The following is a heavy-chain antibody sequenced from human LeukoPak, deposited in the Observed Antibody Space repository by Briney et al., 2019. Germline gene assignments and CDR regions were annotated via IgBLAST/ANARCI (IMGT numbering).Heavy chain of an antibody. V-gene: IGHV4-4*07. CDR3: ARGTMVRASDYYYMDV. D-gene: IGHD3-10*01. Sequence: PSETLSLTGTVSGGSISSYYWSWIRQPEGKGLEWIGRIYTSGSTDYNPSLKSRVNMSVETCKKEFSLKLSSVTAADTAVYYCARGTMVRASDYYYMDVWGKGTTVTVSS. J-gene: IGHJ6*03. CDR1: GGSISSYY. CDR2: IYTSGST.